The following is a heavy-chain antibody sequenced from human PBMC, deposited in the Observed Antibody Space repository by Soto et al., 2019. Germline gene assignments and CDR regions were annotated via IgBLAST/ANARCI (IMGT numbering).Heavy chain of an antibody. CDR1: GFTFSSYA. Sequence: EVQLLESGGGLVQPGGSLRLSCAASGFTFSSYAMSWDRQAPGKGLEWVSAISGSGGSTYYADSVKGRFTISRDNSKNTLYLQMNSLRAEDTAVYYCAKNERELPNRFDYWGQGTLVTVSS. CDR3: AKNERELPNRFDY. CDR2: ISGSGGST. J-gene: IGHJ4*02. V-gene: IGHV3-23*01. D-gene: IGHD1-26*01.